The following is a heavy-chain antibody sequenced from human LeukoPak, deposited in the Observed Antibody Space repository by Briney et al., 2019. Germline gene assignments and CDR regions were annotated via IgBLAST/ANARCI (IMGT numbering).Heavy chain of an antibody. J-gene: IGHJ4*02. CDR1: GFTFSSYS. CDR2: ISTSSSYI. D-gene: IGHD6-6*01. Sequence: GGSLRLSCAASGFTFSSYSMNWVRQAPGKGREGVSSISTSSSYIHYADSVKGRFTIARDNAKNSLYLQMNSLRAEDTAVYYCAKDLSIAARPDYFDYWGQGTLVTVSS. CDR3: AKDLSIAARPDYFDY. V-gene: IGHV3-21*01.